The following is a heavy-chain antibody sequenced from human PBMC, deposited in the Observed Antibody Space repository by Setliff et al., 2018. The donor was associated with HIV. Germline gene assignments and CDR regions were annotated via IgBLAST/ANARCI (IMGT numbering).Heavy chain of an antibody. D-gene: IGHD4-4*01. Sequence: LRLSCAASGFSFSAYYMSWIRQAPGKGLEWVAFINRDATTIKYADSVEGRFTISRDNSKKSLYLQMDSLRDEDTAIYYCVIDRAGWLQSWGQGTLVTVSS. J-gene: IGHJ4*02. CDR2: INRDATTI. V-gene: IGHV3-11*04. CDR3: VIDRAGWLQS. CDR1: GFSFSAYY.